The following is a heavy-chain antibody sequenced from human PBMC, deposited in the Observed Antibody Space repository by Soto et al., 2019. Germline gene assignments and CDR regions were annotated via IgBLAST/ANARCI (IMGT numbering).Heavy chain of an antibody. J-gene: IGHJ3*02. CDR2: IYHSGST. V-gene: IGHV4-4*02. CDR3: ASKFGELLADAFDI. D-gene: IGHD3-10*01. CDR1: GGSISSRNW. Sequence: QVQLQESGPGLVKPSGTLSLTCAVSGGSISSRNWWSWVRQPPGKGLEWIGEIYHSGSTNYNPSLTSRVTISVDTSKSPFSRKLSSVTAADTAVYYCASKFGELLADAFDIWGQGTMVTVSS.